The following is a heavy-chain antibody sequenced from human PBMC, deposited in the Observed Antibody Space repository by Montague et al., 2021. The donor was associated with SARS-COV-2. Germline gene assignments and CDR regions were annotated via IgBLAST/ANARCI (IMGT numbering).Heavy chain of an antibody. V-gene: IGHV3-43*02. CDR2: INGDGLTT. CDR3: VKDMSEFDDLNAFDV. J-gene: IGHJ3*01. CDR1: GFTFDDYA. Sequence: SLRLFCAASGFTFDDYAMHWVRQAPGKGLEWVSLINGDGLTTLVTDSVEGRFIISRDNSKNSLYLQMKSLRTEDTALYSCVKDMSEFDDLNAFDVWGQGTQVTVSS. D-gene: IGHD3-10*01.